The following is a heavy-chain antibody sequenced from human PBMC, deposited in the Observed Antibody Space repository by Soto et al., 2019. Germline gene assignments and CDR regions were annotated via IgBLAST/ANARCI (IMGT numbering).Heavy chain of an antibody. V-gene: IGHV1-2*02. CDR2: INPNSGGT. J-gene: IGHJ6*02. CDR1: GYTFTGYY. D-gene: IGHD2-15*01. Sequence: ASVKVSCKASGYTFTGYYMHWVRQAPGQGLEWMGWINPNSGGTNYAQKFQGRVTMTRDTSISTAYMELSRLRSDDTAVYYCARELDCSGGSCYGNYYYYYGMDVWGQGTTVTVSS. CDR3: ARELDCSGGSCYGNYYYYYGMDV.